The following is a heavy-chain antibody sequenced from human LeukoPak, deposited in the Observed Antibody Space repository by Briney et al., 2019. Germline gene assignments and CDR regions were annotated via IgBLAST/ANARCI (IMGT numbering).Heavy chain of an antibody. Sequence: GGSLSLSCAASGFTFSSYEMNWVRQAPGKGLEWVSYISSSGTTIYYADSVKGRFTISRDNAKNSLYLQMNSLRAEDTAVYYCARRPTVTTPLTAWGQGTLVTVSS. CDR3: ARRPTVTTPLTA. CDR1: GFTFSSYE. V-gene: IGHV3-48*03. D-gene: IGHD4-17*01. CDR2: ISSSGTTI. J-gene: IGHJ5*02.